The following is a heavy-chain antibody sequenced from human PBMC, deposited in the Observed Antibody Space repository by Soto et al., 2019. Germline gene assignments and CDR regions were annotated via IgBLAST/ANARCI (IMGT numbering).Heavy chain of an antibody. V-gene: IGHV1-18*04. CDR3: ARGYYYDSSGYNYYYYYGMDV. D-gene: IGHD3-22*01. CDR1: GYTFTSYG. Sequence: GASVKVSCKASGYTFTSYGISWLRQAPGQGLEWMGWISAYNGNTNYAQKLQGRVTMTTDTSTSTAYMELRSLRSEDTAVYYCARGYYYDSSGYNYYYYYGMDVWGQGTTVTAP. CDR2: ISAYNGNT. J-gene: IGHJ6*02.